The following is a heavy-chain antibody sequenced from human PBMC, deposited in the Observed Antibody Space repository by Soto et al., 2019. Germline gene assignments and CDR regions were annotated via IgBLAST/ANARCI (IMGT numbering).Heavy chain of an antibody. Sequence: SETLSLTCTFSGGSISSSSYYWGWIRQPPGKGLEWIGSIYYSGSTYYNPSLKSRVTISVDTSKNQFSLKLSSVTAADTAVYYCARLLYSISLYRVSPRPRSSVFRAQRTLVTGSS. CDR2: IYYSGST. J-gene: IGHJ4*01. CDR1: GGSISSSSYY. V-gene: IGHV4-39*01. D-gene: IGHD6-13*01. CDR3: ARLLYSISLYRVSPRPRSSVF.